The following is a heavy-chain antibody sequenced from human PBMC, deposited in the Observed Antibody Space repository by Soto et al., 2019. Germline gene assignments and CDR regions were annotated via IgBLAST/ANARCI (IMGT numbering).Heavy chain of an antibody. Sequence: QITLKESGPTLVKPTQTLTLTCTFSGFSLSTSGVGVGWIRQPPGKALEWLALIYWDDDKRYSPSLKSRLTITKDTSKNQVVLTMTNMDPVDTATYYCAHRRRSGWYTRIMYGMDVWGQGTTVTVSS. D-gene: IGHD6-19*01. CDR2: IYWDDDK. V-gene: IGHV2-5*02. CDR1: GFSLSTSGVG. CDR3: AHRRRSGWYTRIMYGMDV. J-gene: IGHJ6*02.